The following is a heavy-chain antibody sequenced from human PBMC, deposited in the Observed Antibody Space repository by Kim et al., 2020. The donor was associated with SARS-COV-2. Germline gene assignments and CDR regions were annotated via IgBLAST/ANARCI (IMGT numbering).Heavy chain of an antibody. CDR1: GFTFSSYW. Sequence: GGSLRLSCAASGFTFSSYWMHWVRPVPGKGLVWVSRVNSDGSWTTYADSVKGRFTISRDDAKNMLYLQMNSLRVEDTAVYYCVAARSDFDYWGQGTLVTVSS. V-gene: IGHV3-74*01. D-gene: IGHD3-3*01. J-gene: IGHJ4*02. CDR2: VNSDGSWT. CDR3: VAARSDFDY.